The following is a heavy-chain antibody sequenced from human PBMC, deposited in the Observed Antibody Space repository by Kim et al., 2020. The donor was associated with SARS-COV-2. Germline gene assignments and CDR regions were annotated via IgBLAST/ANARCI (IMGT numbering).Heavy chain of an antibody. CDR3: AKLPWIQLWFAPGDYYYGMDV. D-gene: IGHD5-18*01. J-gene: IGHJ6*02. CDR1: GFTFSSYG. V-gene: IGHV3-30*18. Sequence: GGSLRLSCAASGFTFSSYGMHWVRQAPGKGLEWVAVISYDGSNKYYADSVKGRFTISRDNSKNTLYLQMNSLRAEDTAVYYCAKLPWIQLWFAPGDYYYGMDVWGQGTPVTVSS. CDR2: ISYDGSNK.